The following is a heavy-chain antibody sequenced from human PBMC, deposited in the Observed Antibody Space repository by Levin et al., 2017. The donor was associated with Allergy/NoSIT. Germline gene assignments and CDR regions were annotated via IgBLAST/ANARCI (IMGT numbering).Heavy chain of an antibody. CDR3: ASNIAAAGHNWFDP. J-gene: IGHJ5*02. D-gene: IGHD6-13*01. CDR2: VHYSGST. Sequence: PSETLSLTCTVSGGSISGYYWSWIRQPPGKGLEWIGYVHYSGSTNYNPSLNSRVTISVDTSKKQFSLRLTSVTAADTAVYYCASNIAAAGHNWFDPWGQGTLVTVSS. V-gene: IGHV4-59*08. CDR1: GGSISGYY.